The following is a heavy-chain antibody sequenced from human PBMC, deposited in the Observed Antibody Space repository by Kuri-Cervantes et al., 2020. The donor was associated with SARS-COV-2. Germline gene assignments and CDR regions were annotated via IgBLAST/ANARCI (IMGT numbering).Heavy chain of an antibody. Sequence: SGPTLVKPTPTLTLTCTFSGFSLSTSGVGVGWIRQPPGKALEWLALIYWNDDKRYSPSLKSRLTITKDTSKNQVVLTMTNMDPVDTATYYCARKVVVDAFDIWGQGTRGTASS. J-gene: IGHJ3*02. D-gene: IGHD3-22*01. V-gene: IGHV2-5*01. CDR3: ARKVVVDAFDI. CDR1: GFSLSTSGVG. CDR2: IYWNDDK.